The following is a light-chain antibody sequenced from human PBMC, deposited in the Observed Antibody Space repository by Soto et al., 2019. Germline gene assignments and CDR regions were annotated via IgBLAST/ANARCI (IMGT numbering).Light chain of an antibody. CDR3: QQYHNTPRT. Sequence: DIVLTQSPDSLAVSLGERATINCKSSQNILYSSNNKNYLAWYQQKPGQPPKLLIYWASTRESGVPDRFSGSGSGTNFTLTISSLQAEDVADYYCQQYHNTPRTFGQGTKVEIK. CDR1: QNILYSSNNKNY. CDR2: WAS. J-gene: IGKJ1*01. V-gene: IGKV4-1*01.